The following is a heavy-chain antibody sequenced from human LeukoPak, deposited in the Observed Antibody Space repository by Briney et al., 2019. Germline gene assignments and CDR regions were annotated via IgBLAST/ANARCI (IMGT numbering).Heavy chain of an antibody. CDR2: IYYSGST. Sequence: SQTLSLTCTVSGGSISSGGYYWSWIRQHPGKGLEWIGYIYYSGSTYYNPSLKSRVTISVDTSKNQFSLKLSSVTAADMAVYYCARRIAAAGTGWFDPWGQGTLVTVSS. CDR3: ARRIAAAGTGWFDP. J-gene: IGHJ5*02. CDR1: GGSISSGGYY. V-gene: IGHV4-31*03. D-gene: IGHD6-13*01.